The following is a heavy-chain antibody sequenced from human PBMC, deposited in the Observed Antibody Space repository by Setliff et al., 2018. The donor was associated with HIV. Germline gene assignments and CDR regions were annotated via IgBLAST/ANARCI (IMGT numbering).Heavy chain of an antibody. Sequence: ASEKVSCKASGYNFDSFAVIWVWQAPGQGLEWMGWISGYNGQTKDAQKFQGRLIMTTDTATSTSYVEMRSLRSDDTAIYYCARARYGGFDHWGQGSLVTVSS. J-gene: IGHJ4*02. CDR1: GYNFDSFA. CDR3: ARARYGGFDH. V-gene: IGHV1-18*01. D-gene: IGHD3-16*01. CDR2: ISGYNGQT.